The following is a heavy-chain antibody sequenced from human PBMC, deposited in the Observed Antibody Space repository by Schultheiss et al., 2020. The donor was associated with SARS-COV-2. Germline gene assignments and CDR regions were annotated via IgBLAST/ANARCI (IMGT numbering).Heavy chain of an antibody. D-gene: IGHD6-6*01. J-gene: IGHJ6*03. Sequence: SETLSLTCTVSGGSISSYYWSWIRQHPGKGLEWIGYIYYSGSTYYNPSLKSRVTISVDTSKNQFSLKLGSVTAADTAVYYCARGRIAARPFVYYYYYYMDVWGKGTTVTVSS. CDR2: IYYSGST. CDR3: ARGRIAARPFVYYYYYYMDV. CDR1: GGSISSYY. V-gene: IGHV4-59*12.